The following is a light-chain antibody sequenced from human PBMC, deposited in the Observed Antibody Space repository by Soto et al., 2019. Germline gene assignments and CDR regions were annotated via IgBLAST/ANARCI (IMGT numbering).Light chain of an antibody. CDR3: QHYNTYST. CDR2: KAS. V-gene: IGKV1-5*03. CDR1: QSISKW. J-gene: IGKJ2*01. Sequence: DIQTIQSPSTLSASVGDRVTITCRASQSISKWLAWHQHKPGKAPKLLIYKASSLESGVPSRFSGSGSGTEFTLTISSLQPDDFATYYCQHYNTYSTFGQGTKLEIK.